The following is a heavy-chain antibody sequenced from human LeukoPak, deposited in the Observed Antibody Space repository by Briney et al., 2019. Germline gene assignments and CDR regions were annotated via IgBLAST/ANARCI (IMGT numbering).Heavy chain of an antibody. J-gene: IGHJ4*02. CDR2: IKQDGSEG. Sequence: GGSLRLSCVASGFIFSNYWMTWVRQAPGRGLEWVASIKQDGSEGYYVDTVKGRFTISRDSARNSLYLQMNSLRADDTALYYCAKDRGRGEDYWGQGTLVTVSS. D-gene: IGHD3-10*01. V-gene: IGHV3-7*01. CDR3: AKDRGRGEDY. CDR1: GFIFSNYW.